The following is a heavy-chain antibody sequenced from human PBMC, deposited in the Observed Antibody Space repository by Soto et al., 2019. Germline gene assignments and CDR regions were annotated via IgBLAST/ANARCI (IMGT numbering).Heavy chain of an antibody. V-gene: IGHV4-28*01. J-gene: IGHJ5*01. CDR1: GYSISSSNW. D-gene: IGHD3-22*01. CDR3: ARLGGFYQSIDS. CDR2: IYYSGTT. Sequence: PLETLSLTCAVSGYSISSSNWWGWIRQPPGKGLEWIGYIYYSGTTYYNPSLKSRVTMSVDTSKNQFSLKLTSVTAVDTAVYYCARLGGFYQSIDSWGQGTLVTVSS.